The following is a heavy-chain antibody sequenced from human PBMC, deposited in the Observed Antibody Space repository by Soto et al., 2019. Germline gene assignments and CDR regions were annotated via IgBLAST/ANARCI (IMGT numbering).Heavy chain of an antibody. CDR3: ARGSPDPVDH. D-gene: IGHD6-19*01. J-gene: IGHJ4*02. Sequence: GASVKVSCKASGYTFTNFHFNWVLQATGQGLEWIGWMNPYSGDTGYAQNFQGRVTMTRDTSINTAYMEMTSLTSDDTAVYYCARGSPDPVDHWGQATPVTVSS. CDR2: MNPYSGDT. V-gene: IGHV1-8*02. CDR1: GYTFTNFH.